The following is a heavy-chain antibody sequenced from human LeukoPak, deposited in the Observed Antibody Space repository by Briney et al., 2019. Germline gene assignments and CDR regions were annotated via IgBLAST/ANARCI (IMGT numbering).Heavy chain of an antibody. V-gene: IGHV1-46*01. D-gene: IGHD4-17*01. CDR1: GYTFTSYY. J-gene: IGHJ3*02. CDR2: INPSGGST. Sequence: GASVKVSCKASGYTFTSYYMHWVRQAPGQGFEWMGIINPSGGSTSYAQKFQGRVTMTRDTSTSTVYMELSSLRSEDTAVYYCARDGPDYGDYAAFDIWGQGTMVTVSS. CDR3: ARDGPDYGDYAAFDI.